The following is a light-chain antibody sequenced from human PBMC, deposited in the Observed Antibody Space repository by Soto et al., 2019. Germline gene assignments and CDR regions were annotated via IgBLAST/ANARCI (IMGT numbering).Light chain of an antibody. Sequence: EIVLTQSPGALSLSPGARATLSCRASQSVSSNFLAWYQQKPGQAPRLLIYHTSNRAAGIPARFSGSGSGTDFTLTITRLEPEDFAVFYCQQYGSSEIIFGQGTRLEIK. CDR2: HTS. CDR1: QSVSSNF. CDR3: QQYGSSEII. J-gene: IGKJ5*01. V-gene: IGKV3-20*01.